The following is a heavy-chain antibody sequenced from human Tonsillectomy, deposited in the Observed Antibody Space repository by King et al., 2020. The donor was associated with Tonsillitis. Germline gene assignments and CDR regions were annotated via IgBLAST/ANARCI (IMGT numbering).Heavy chain of an antibody. CDR2: IKQDGSEK. D-gene: IGHD1-26*01. Sequence: VQLVEFGGGLVQPGGSLRLSCAASGFSFSSYWMSWVRQAPGKGLEWVANIKQDGSEKYYVDSVKGRFTISRDNAKNSLYLQMNSLRAEDTAVYYCARTNGSYYGREWYFDLWGRGTLVTVSS. J-gene: IGHJ2*01. CDR1: GFSFSSYW. CDR3: ARTNGSYYGREWYFDL. V-gene: IGHV3-7*03.